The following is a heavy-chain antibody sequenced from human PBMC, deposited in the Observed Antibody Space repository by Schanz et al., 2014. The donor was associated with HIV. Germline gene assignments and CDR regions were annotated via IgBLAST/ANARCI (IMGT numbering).Heavy chain of an antibody. CDR3: VRDQGTTWISGGNWFDP. V-gene: IGHV3-33*01. CDR2: IWYDGGNK. CDR1: GFTFGDYG. J-gene: IGHJ5*02. D-gene: IGHD1-1*01. Sequence: QVQLVESGGGVVQPGRSLRLSCAASGFTFGDYGMHWVRQAPGKGLEWVAVIWYDGGNKKYADSVKGRFTISRDNSENTLYLQMNSLRAEDTAVYYCVRDQGTTWISGGNWFDPWGQGTLVTVSS.